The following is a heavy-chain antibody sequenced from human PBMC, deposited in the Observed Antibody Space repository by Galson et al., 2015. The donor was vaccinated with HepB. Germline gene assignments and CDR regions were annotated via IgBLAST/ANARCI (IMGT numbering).Heavy chain of an antibody. CDR3: ARDIRGYSYGTNWFDP. J-gene: IGHJ5*02. D-gene: IGHD5-18*01. V-gene: IGHV4-39*07. Sequence: ETLSLTCTVSGGSISTSSYYWGWIRQPPGKGLEWIGSIYYSGSTYYNPSPKSRVTISVDTSKNQFSLRLSSVTAADTAVCYCARDIRGYSYGTNWFDPWAREPWSPSPQ. CDR1: GGSISTSSYY. CDR2: IYYSGST.